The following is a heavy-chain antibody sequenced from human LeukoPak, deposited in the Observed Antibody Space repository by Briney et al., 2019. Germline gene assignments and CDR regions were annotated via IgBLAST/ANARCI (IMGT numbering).Heavy chain of an antibody. CDR1: GFTFSTYT. D-gene: IGHD6-13*01. Sequence: GGSLRLPCSASGFTFSTYTIHWVRQTPGKGLEFVSAISPNGRSTSYAESVKGRFTISRDNSKSTLHLQMSSLRAEDTAVYYCVKDYSTTWFFDYWGQGTWSPSPQ. CDR3: VKDYSTTWFFDY. CDR2: ISPNGRST. V-gene: IGHV3-64D*06. J-gene: IGHJ4*02.